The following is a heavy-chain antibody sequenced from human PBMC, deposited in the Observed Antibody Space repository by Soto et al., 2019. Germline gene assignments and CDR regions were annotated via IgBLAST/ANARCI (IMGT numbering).Heavy chain of an antibody. J-gene: IGHJ4*02. V-gene: IGHV4-4*07. CDR2: IYTNGST. D-gene: IGHD4-17*01. CDR3: ARDRTVDYFDYYFDY. CDR1: DDSIYTYY. Sequence: SETLSLTCTVSDDSIYTYYWSWIRQPAGKGLEWIGRIYTNGSTNSKPSLRSRLTMSVDRSKHQLSLKLSSVTAADTAAYYCARDRTVDYFDYYFDYWGRGTLVTVAS.